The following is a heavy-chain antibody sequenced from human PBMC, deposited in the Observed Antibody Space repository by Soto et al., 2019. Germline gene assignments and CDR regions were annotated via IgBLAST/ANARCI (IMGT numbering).Heavy chain of an antibody. CDR3: ARALGHCTTTVCYREFAFNS. V-gene: IGHV1-69*08. Sequence: ASVKVSCKASGGTFNNYILNWVRQAPGQGLEWMGQIIPILRSANYAQKFQGRVAITADESTSTASMELSSVRYEDTAIYYCARALGHCTTTVCYREFAFNSWGQGTKVTASS. J-gene: IGHJ3*02. CDR2: IIPILRSA. CDR1: GGTFNNYI. D-gene: IGHD2-2*01.